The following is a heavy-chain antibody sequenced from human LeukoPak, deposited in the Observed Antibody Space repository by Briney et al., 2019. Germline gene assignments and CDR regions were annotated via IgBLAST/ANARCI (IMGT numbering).Heavy chain of an antibody. Sequence: QDGIDIFSLYSVKRRLTISRHNAKNTLYLQMNSLRAEDTAVYYCARDPRYCSSTSCSNFDYWGQGTLVTVSS. V-gene: IGHV3-7*01. D-gene: IGHD2-2*01. CDR2: QDGIDI. J-gene: IGHJ4*02. CDR3: ARDPRYCSSTSCSNFDY.